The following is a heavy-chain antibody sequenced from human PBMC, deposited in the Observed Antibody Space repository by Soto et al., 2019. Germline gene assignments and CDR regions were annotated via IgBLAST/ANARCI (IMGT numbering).Heavy chain of an antibody. V-gene: IGHV4-38-2*02. CDR3: ARDSGQDDFWSAYYMPNDYYYYGMDV. CDR2: IYHSGST. J-gene: IGHJ6*02. D-gene: IGHD3-3*01. CDR1: GYSISGGYY. Sequence: SETLSLTCAVSGYSISGGYYWGWIRQPPGKGLEWIGSIYHSGSTYYNPSLKSRVTISVDTSKNQFSLKPSSVTAADTAVYYCARDSGQDDFWSAYYMPNDYYYYGMDVWGQGTTVTVSS.